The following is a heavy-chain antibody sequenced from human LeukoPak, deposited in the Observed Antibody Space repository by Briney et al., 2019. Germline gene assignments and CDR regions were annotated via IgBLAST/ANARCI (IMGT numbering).Heavy chain of an antibody. Sequence: GASVKVSCKASGYTFTGYYMHWVRQAPGQGLEWMGWINPNSGGTNYAQKFQGRVTMTRDTSISTAYMELSRLRSDDTAVYYCARDLTGPYYYGSGSSNVDYWGQGTLVTVSS. J-gene: IGHJ4*02. CDR2: INPNSGGT. V-gene: IGHV1-2*02. CDR3: ARDLTGPYYYGSGSSNVDY. D-gene: IGHD3-10*01. CDR1: GYTFTGYY.